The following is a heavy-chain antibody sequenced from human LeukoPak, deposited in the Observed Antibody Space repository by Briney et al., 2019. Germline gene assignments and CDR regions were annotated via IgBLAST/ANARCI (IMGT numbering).Heavy chain of an antibody. D-gene: IGHD4-17*01. Sequence: SETLSLTCAVYGGSFSGYYWSWIRQPPGKGLEWIGEINHSGSTNYNPSLKSRVTISVDTSKNQFSLKLSSVTAADTAVYYCARGAGTRGGAYFDYWGQGTLVTVSS. CDR3: ARGAGTRGGAYFDY. V-gene: IGHV4-34*01. CDR2: INHSGST. J-gene: IGHJ4*02. CDR1: GGSFSGYY.